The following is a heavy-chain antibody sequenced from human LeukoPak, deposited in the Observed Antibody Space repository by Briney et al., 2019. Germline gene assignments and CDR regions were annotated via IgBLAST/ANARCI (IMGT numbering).Heavy chain of an antibody. J-gene: IGHJ4*02. CDR3: ARSLVN. V-gene: IGHV1-2*02. CDR1: GYNFTGNY. CDR2: INSNSGGT. D-gene: IGHD6-6*01. Sequence: ASVKVSCKAFGYNFTGNYIHWLRQAPGQGLEWMGWINSNSGGTKCAQQFQGRVTLTRDTSIRTAYMELGSLTSDDTALYYCARSLVNWGRGTLVTVSS.